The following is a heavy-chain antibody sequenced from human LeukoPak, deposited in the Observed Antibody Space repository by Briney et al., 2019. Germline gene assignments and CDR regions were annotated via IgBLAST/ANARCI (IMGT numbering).Heavy chain of an antibody. J-gene: IGHJ4*02. V-gene: IGHV1-24*01. CDR3: ARDNDILTGNFGY. CDR1: GYTFTGYY. D-gene: IGHD3-9*01. CDR2: FDPEDGET. Sequence: GASVKVSCKASGYTFTGYYMHWVRQAPGKGLEWMGGFDPEDGETIYAQKFQGRVTMTGDTSTDTAYMELSSLRSEDTAVYYCARDNDILTGNFGYWGQGTLVTVSS.